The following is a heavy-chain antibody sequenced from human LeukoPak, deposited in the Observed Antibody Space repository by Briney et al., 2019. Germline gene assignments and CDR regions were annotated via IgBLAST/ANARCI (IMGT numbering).Heavy chain of an antibody. V-gene: IGHV3-23*01. Sequence: QSGGSLRLSCAASGFTFSSYTMSWVRQAPGKGLEWVSAISHTSEYTYHADSVKGRFTISRDNSKNTLYLQMNSLRAEDTAVYYCAKDSRITIFGGSLIPAAFDIWGQGTMVTVSS. D-gene: IGHD3-3*01. CDR1: GFTFSSYT. J-gene: IGHJ3*02. CDR3: AKDSRITIFGGSLIPAAFDI. CDR2: ISHTSEYT.